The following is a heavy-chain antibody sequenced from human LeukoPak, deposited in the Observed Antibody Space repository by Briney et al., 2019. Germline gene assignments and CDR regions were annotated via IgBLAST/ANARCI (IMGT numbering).Heavy chain of an antibody. Sequence: GGSLRLSCAASGFTFSSYSMNWVRQAPGKGLEWVSSISSSSSYIYYADSVKGRFTISRDNAKNSLYLQMNSLRAEDTAVYYCARDSSTSRAFDYWGQGTLVTVSS. CDR1: GFTFSSYS. J-gene: IGHJ4*02. D-gene: IGHD2-2*01. CDR2: ISSSSSYI. V-gene: IGHV3-21*01. CDR3: ARDSSTSRAFDY.